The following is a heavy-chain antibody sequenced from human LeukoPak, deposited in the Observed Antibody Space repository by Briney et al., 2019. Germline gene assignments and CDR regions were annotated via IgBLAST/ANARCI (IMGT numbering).Heavy chain of an antibody. V-gene: IGHV3-33*01. CDR3: ARAVYGSGSYPYFDY. D-gene: IGHD3-10*01. Sequence: GGSLRLSCAASGFTFNSYGMHWVRQAPGKGLEWVAVIWYDGSNKYYADSVKGRFTISRDNSKNTLYLQMNSLRAEDTAVYYCARAVYGSGSYPYFDYWGQGTLVTVSS. CDR1: GFTFNSYG. J-gene: IGHJ4*02. CDR2: IWYDGSNK.